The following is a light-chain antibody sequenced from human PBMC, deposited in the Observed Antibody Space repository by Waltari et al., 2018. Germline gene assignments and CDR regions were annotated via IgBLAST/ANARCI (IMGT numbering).Light chain of an antibody. Sequence: QSALTQPASVSGSPGQSITIPCTGTSSDVGGYNYVSWYQQHPGKAPKLMIYDVSNRPAGVANRFSGSKSGNTYTASLTISGLQAEDEADYYCSSYTSSSSYVFGTGTKVTVL. V-gene: IGLV2-14*03. CDR2: DVS. CDR3: SSYTSSSSYV. J-gene: IGLJ1*01. CDR1: SSDVGGYNY.